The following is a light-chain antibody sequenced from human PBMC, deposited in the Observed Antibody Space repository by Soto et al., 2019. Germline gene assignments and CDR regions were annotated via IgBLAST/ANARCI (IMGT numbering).Light chain of an antibody. V-gene: IGKV3-20*01. J-gene: IGKJ3*01. CDR1: QSVSSSY. CDR3: QHYGTSAL. Sequence: EIVLTQSPGTLSLSPGKRATLSCRTSQSVSSSYLAWYQQKPGQAPRLLIYGASSRATGIPDRFSVSASGTDFTLIISRLEPEDFAVYYCQHYGTSALFGPGTRVDLK. CDR2: GAS.